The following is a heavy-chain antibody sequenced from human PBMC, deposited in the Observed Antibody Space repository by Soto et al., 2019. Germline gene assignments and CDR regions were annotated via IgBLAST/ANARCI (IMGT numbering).Heavy chain of an antibody. D-gene: IGHD3-10*01. J-gene: IGHJ4*02. V-gene: IGHV4-39*01. CDR2: IYYIGST. CDR3: ARYYRDFFDF. Sequence: SETLSLTCTVSGDSISNINFYWGWVRQPPGKGLEWIGNIYYIGSTYYHPSLKSRVTISVDTPNNQFSLKLSPVSAADTAVYYCARYYRDFFDFWTRGTLVTVSS. CDR1: GDSISNINFY.